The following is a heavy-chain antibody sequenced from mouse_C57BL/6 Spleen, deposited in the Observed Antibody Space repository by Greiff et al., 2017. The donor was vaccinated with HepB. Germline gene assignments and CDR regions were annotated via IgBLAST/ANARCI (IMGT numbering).Heavy chain of an antibody. Sequence: EVQGVESGPELVKPGDSVKISCKASGYSFTGYFMNWVMQSHGKSLEWIGRINPYNGDTFYNQKFKGKATLTVDKSSSTAHMELRSLTSEDSAVYYCARGGSSDFDYWGQGTTLTVSS. CDR3: ARGGSSDFDY. V-gene: IGHV1-20*01. J-gene: IGHJ2*01. CDR1: GYSFTGYF. D-gene: IGHD1-1*01. CDR2: INPYNGDT.